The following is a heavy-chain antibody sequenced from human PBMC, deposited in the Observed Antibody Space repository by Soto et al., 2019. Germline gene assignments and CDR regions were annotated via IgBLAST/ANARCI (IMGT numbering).Heavy chain of an antibody. J-gene: IGHJ4*02. D-gene: IGHD5-12*01. Sequence: PGGSLRLSCAASGFTFTSYAMHWVRQAPGKGLEWVAVISYDRSNKYYADPVKGRFIISRDNSENTLYLQMNILRAEDTAVYYCARDRRAYSGYDSYLDYWGQGTLVTVSS. CDR1: GFTFTSYA. CDR2: ISYDRSNK. V-gene: IGHV3-30-3*01. CDR3: ARDRRAYSGYDSYLDY.